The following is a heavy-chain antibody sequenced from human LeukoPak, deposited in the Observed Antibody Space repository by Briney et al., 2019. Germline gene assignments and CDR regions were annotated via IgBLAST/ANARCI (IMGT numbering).Heavy chain of an antibody. CDR3: ARGYCSDGSCSRPFDY. V-gene: IGHV3-74*01. CDR2: INSDGRDT. CDR1: RFTFSNYW. Sequence: PGGSLRLSCAASRFTFSNYWMHWVRQAPGKGLEWVSRINSDGRDTSYADSVKGRFTISRDNAKNTLYLQMNSLGAEDTAVYYCARGYCSDGSCSRPFDYWGQGTQVTVSS. J-gene: IGHJ4*02. D-gene: IGHD2-15*01.